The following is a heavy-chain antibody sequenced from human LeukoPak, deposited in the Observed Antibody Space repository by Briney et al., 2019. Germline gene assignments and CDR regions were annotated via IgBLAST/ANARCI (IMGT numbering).Heavy chain of an antibody. Sequence: SETLSLTCTVSGGSISSGSYYWSWIRQPAGKGLEWIGRIYTSGSTNYNPSLKSRVTISVDTSKNQFSLKLSSVTAADTAVYYCARAPGGAAVSNWGQGTMVTVSS. CDR3: ARAPGGAAVSN. V-gene: IGHV4-61*02. D-gene: IGHD2-15*01. CDR1: GGSISSGSYY. J-gene: IGHJ3*01. CDR2: IYTSGST.